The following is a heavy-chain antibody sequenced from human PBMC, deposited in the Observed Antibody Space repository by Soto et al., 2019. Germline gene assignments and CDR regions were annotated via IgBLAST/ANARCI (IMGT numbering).Heavy chain of an antibody. CDR3: ARDRVAATRTSYYGLDA. CDR1: GGSISSFNW. CDR2: IYHSGTT. J-gene: IGHJ6*02. V-gene: IGHV4-4*02. Sequence: SETLSLTCAVSGGSISSFNWWSWIRQTPGKGLEWIGEIYHSGTTNYNPSLKSRATISVDKSKNHFSLKLTSVTAADTAVYYCARDRVAATRTSYYGLDAWGQGTTVTVAS. D-gene: IGHD6-25*01.